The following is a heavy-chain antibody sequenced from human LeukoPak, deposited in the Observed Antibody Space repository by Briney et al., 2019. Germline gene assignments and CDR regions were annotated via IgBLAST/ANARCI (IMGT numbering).Heavy chain of an antibody. CDR3: ARHGIVDSSRKYYFDY. Sequence: SETLSLTCAVSGGSISSYYWSWIRQPPGKGLEWIGYIYFTGSTNYNPSLKSRVTISVDTSKNQFSLNLNSVTAEDTAVYFCARHGIVDSSRKYYFDYWGQGTLVTVSS. V-gene: IGHV4-59*08. CDR2: IYFTGST. CDR1: GGSISSYY. D-gene: IGHD6-13*01. J-gene: IGHJ4*02.